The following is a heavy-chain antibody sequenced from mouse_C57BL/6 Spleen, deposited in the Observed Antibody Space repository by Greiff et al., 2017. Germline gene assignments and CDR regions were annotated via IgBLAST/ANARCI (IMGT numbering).Heavy chain of an antibody. CDR1: GFNIKDYY. Sequence: EVQLQQSGAELVKPGASVKLSCTASGFNIKDYYMHWVKQRTEQGLEWIGRIDPEDGETKYAPKFRGKATITADTSSNTAYLQLSSLTSEDTAVYYCARGYPDYYAMDYWGQGTSVTVSS. CDR2: IDPEDGET. J-gene: IGHJ4*01. CDR3: ARGYPDYYAMDY. V-gene: IGHV14-2*01. D-gene: IGHD2-14*01.